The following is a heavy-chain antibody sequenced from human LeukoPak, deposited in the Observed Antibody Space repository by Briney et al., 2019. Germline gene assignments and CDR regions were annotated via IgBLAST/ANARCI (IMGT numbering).Heavy chain of an antibody. Sequence: EASVKVSCKASGYTFTGYYMHWVRQAPGQGLEWMGWINPNSGGTNYAQKFQGRVTMTRDTSISTAYMELSRLRSDDTAVYYCAKNSGYDKGRYYYYMDVWGKGTTVTVSS. V-gene: IGHV1-2*02. J-gene: IGHJ6*03. CDR2: INPNSGGT. CDR1: GYTFTGYY. D-gene: IGHD5-12*01. CDR3: AKNSGYDKGRYYYYMDV.